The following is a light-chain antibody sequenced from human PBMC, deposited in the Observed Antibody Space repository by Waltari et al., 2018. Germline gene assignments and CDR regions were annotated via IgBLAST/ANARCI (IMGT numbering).Light chain of an antibody. V-gene: IGLV1-51*02. J-gene: IGLJ2*01. CDR1: IGNNY. CDR3: ETWDSSLNTVI. Sequence: QSVLTQPPSVSAAPRQKVTISSSGTIGNNYVSWYHQLPGTALKLLIYENNKRPSGIPDRFSGSKSGTSATLGITGLQTGDEGDYYCETWDSSLNTVIFGEGTKLTVL. CDR2: ENN.